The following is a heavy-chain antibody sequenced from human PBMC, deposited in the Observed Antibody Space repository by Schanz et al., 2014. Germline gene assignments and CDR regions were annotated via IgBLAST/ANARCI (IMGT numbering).Heavy chain of an antibody. CDR1: GFTFSSYA. D-gene: IGHD1-1*01. CDR3: ARAHGNNWYGKGLDY. CDR2: IWSDGSTK. Sequence: QVQLLQFGGGVVQPGRSLRLSCAASGFTFSSYAMHWVRQAPGKGLEWVAVIWSDGSTKYYADSVKGRFTISRDNSKNTLYLQMNSLRADDTAVYFCARAHGNNWYGKGLDYWGQGPQVTVSS. J-gene: IGHJ4*02. V-gene: IGHV3-33*08.